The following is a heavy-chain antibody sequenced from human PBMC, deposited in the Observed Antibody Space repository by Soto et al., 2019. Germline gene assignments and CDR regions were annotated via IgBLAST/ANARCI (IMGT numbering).Heavy chain of an antibody. CDR1: GHTFTGYY. J-gene: IGHJ4*02. D-gene: IGHD3-22*01. CDR2: INPNNGGT. CDR3: ARDLTPGVVDH. V-gene: IGHV1-2*04. Sequence: ASVKVSCKASGHTFTGYYMHWVRQAPGQGLEWMGWINPNNGGTNYAQTFQGWVTMTRDTSISTAYMELSSLRSDDTAVYYCARDLTPGVVDHWGQGTLVTVSS.